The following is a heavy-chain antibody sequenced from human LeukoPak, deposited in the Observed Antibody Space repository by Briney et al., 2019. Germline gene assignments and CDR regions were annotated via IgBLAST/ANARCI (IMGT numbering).Heavy chain of an antibody. CDR2: IKQDGSEK. CDR3: ARVMGTTMIHLHDAFDI. Sequence: PGGSLRLSCAASGFTFSSYWMSWVRQAPGKGLEWVANIKQDGSEKYYVDSVKGRFTISRDNAKNSLFLQMNSLRGEDTAVYYCARVMGTTMIHLHDAFDIWGQGTMVTVSS. D-gene: IGHD3-22*01. V-gene: IGHV3-7*01. J-gene: IGHJ3*02. CDR1: GFTFSSYW.